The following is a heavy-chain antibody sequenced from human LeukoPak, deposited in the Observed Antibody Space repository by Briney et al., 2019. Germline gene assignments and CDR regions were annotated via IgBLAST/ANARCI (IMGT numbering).Heavy chain of an antibody. J-gene: IGHJ4*02. D-gene: IGHD1-26*01. V-gene: IGHV3-11*04. Sequence: GGSLRLSCAASGFTFSDYYMSWIRQAPGKGLEWVSYISNTGSTTQYADSVKGRFTISRDNAKNSLHLQMNSLRAEDTAVYYCARVRGSYSVDYWGQGTLVAVSS. CDR1: GFTFSDYY. CDR3: ARVRGSYSVDY. CDR2: ISNTGSTT.